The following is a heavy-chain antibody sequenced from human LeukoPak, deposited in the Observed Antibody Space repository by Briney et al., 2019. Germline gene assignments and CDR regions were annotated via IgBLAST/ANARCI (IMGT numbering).Heavy chain of an antibody. D-gene: IGHD2-15*01. CDR1: GSTFSSYG. V-gene: IGHV3-30*18. CDR3: AKEALPSKYCSGGSCYSGNDY. J-gene: IGHJ4*02. CDR2: ISYDGSNK. Sequence: GRSLRLSCAASGSTFSSYGMHWVRQAPGKGLEWVAVISYDGSNKYYADSVKGRFTISRDNSKNTLYLQMNSLRAEDTAVYYCAKEALPSKYCSGGSCYSGNDYWGQGTLVTVSS.